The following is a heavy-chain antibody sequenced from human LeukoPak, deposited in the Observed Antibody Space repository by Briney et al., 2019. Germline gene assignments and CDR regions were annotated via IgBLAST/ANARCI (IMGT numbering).Heavy chain of an antibody. Sequence: GGSLRLSCAASGFTFSNAWMSWVRRAPGKGLEWVGRIKSKTDGGTTDYAAPVKGRFTISRDDSKNTLYLQMNSLKTEDTAVYYCTTVDCSSTSCYIFDYWGQGTLVTVSS. CDR2: IKSKTDGGTT. D-gene: IGHD2-2*01. V-gene: IGHV3-15*01. CDR3: TTVDCSSTSCYIFDY. J-gene: IGHJ4*02. CDR1: GFTFSNAW.